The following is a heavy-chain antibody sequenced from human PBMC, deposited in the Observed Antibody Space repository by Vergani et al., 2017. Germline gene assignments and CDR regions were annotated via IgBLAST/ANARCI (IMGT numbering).Heavy chain of an antibody. V-gene: IGHV4-4*07. CDR2: IYTSGGT. CDR1: GGSISSYY. CDR3: ARDNPQIAARYYYYGMDV. D-gene: IGHD6-6*01. J-gene: IGHJ6*02. Sequence: QVQLQESGPGLVKPSETLSLTCTVSGGSISSYYWSWIRQPAGKGLEWIGRIYTSGGTNYNPSLKSRVTMSVDTSKNQFSLKLSSVTAADTAVYYCARDNPQIAARYYYYGMDVWGQGTTVTVSS.